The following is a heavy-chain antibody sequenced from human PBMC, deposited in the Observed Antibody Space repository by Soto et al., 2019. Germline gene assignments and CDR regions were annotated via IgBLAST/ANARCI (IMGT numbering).Heavy chain of an antibody. CDR1: GGSFSGYY. V-gene: IGHV4-34*01. CDR2: INHSGST. CDR3: ARADYDFWSGRGYYGMDV. D-gene: IGHD3-3*01. J-gene: IGHJ6*02. Sequence: SETLSLTCAVYGGSFSGYYWSWIRQPPGKGLEWIGEINHSGSTNYNPSLKSRVTISVDTSKNQFSLKLSSVTAADTAVYYCARADYDFWSGRGYYGMDVWGQGTTVTVSS.